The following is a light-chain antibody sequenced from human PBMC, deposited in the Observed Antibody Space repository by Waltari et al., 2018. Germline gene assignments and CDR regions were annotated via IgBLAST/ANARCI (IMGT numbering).Light chain of an antibody. CDR1: QSIKSH. CDR2: GAS. V-gene: IGKV3-15*01. CDR3: QQYNNWPLYT. J-gene: IGKJ2*01. Sequence: ETVMTQSPAILSVSPGASATLSCRASQSIKSHLAWYQQKPGQAPRLLIYGASTRAAGIPARFSGGGSGTEFILTISSLQSEDFATYHCQQYNNWPLYTFGQGTKLEI.